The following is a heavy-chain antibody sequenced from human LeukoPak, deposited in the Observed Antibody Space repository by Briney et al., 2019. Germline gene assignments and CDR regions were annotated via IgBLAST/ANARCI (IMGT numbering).Heavy chain of an antibody. CDR3: ATDKWSGDAFDI. CDR2: VSYDGSNK. Sequence: TGGSLRLSCAASGFTFSSYGMHWVRQAPGKGLEWVAVVSYDGSNKYYADSVKGRFTISRDNSKNTLYLQMNSLRAEDTAVYYCATDKWSGDAFDIWGQGTMVTVSS. D-gene: IGHD2-15*01. CDR1: GFTFSSYG. V-gene: IGHV3-30*03. J-gene: IGHJ3*02.